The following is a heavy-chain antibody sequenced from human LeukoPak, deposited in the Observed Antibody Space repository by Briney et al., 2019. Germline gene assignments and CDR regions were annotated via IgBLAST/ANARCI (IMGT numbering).Heavy chain of an antibody. CDR3: VKRPKGSSSGYSYNWFDP. Sequence: GGSLRLSCAASGFTFSSYSMNWVRQAPGKGLEWVSSISSSSSYIYYADSVKGRFTISRDNAKNSLYLQMNSLRVEDTALYYCVKRPKGSSSGYSYNWFDPWGQGTQVTVSS. D-gene: IGHD3-22*01. V-gene: IGHV3-21*04. CDR2: ISSSSSYI. J-gene: IGHJ5*02. CDR1: GFTFSSYS.